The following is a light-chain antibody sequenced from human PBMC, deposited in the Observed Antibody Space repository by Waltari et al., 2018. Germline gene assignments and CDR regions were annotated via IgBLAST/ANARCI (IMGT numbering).Light chain of an antibody. CDR3: QQYNGYSRT. CDR1: QSINSW. CDR2: KAS. J-gene: IGKJ1*01. Sequence: DIQMTQSPSTLSASVGDRATITCRASQSINSWLAWYQQKPGKAPKLLISKASSLESGVPSRFSGSGSGTEFTLTISSLQPDDFATYYCQQYNGYSRTFGQGTRVEIK. V-gene: IGKV1-5*03.